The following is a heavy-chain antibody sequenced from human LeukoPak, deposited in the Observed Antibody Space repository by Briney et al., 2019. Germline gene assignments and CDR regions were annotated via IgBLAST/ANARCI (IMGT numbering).Heavy chain of an antibody. D-gene: IGHD6-19*01. CDR2: VFYSGST. CDR1: GGSISSYY. Sequence: SETLSLTCTVSGGSISSYYWSWIRQPPGKGLEWIGYVFYSGSTNYNPSLKSRVTISVDTSKNQFSLKLSSVTAADTSVYYCASDTVAGTGWGQGTLVTVSS. J-gene: IGHJ4*02. CDR3: ASDTVAGTG. V-gene: IGHV4-59*12.